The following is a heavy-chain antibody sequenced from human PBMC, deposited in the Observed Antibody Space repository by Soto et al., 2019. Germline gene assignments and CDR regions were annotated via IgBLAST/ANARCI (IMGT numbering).Heavy chain of an antibody. CDR3: ARGEQQWLVLTTRYGMDV. CDR1: GYTFTSYY. J-gene: IGHJ6*02. D-gene: IGHD6-19*01. V-gene: IGHV1-46*01. Sequence: GASVKVSCKASGYTFTSYYMHWVRQAPVQGLEWMGIINPSGGSTSYAQKFQGRVTMTRDTSTSTVYMEPSSLRSEDTAVYYCARGEQQWLVLTTRYGMDVWGQGTTVTV. CDR2: INPSGGST.